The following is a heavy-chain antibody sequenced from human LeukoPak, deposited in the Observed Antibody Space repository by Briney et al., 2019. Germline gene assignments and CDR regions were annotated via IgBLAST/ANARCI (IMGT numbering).Heavy chain of an antibody. CDR3: AKDRRSSGWEIDY. J-gene: IGHJ4*02. Sequence: GGSLRLSCAASGFTFSSYAMSWVRQAPGKGLEWVSAISGSGGSTYYADSVKGRFTISRDNSKSTLYLQMNSLRAEDTAVYYCAKDRRSSGWEIDYWGQGALVTVSS. V-gene: IGHV3-23*01. D-gene: IGHD6-19*01. CDR2: ISGSGGST. CDR1: GFTFSSYA.